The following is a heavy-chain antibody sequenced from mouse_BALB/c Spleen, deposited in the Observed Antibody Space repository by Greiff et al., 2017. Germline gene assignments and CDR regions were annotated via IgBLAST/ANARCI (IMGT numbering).Heavy chain of an antibody. J-gene: IGHJ4*01. CDR1: GYAFTNYL. D-gene: IGHD2-4*01. CDR2: INPGSGGT. CDR3: ARSMINYYAMDY. V-gene: IGHV1-54*01. Sequence: QVKLQQSGAELVRPGTSVKVSCKASGYAFTNYLIEWVKQRPGQGLEWIGVINPGSGGTNYNEKFKGKATLTADKSSSTAYMQLSSLTSDDSAVYFCARSMINYYAMDYWGQGTSVTVSS.